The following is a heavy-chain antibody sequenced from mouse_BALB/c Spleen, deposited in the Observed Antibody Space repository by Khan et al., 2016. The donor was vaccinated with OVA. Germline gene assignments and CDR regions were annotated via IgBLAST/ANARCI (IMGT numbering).Heavy chain of an antibody. CDR1: GFSLTNYG. CDR2: IWRVGHT. Sequence: QVQLKESGPGLVAPSQSLSITCTISGFSLTNYGVNWVRQPPGTGLEWLVVIWRVGHTNYNLALKSRLSLRNDNSKRQVFLHMNSLQTDDTAMYFCSRQPCNRYYVMDYWGQGTSVTVSS. J-gene: IGHJ4*01. D-gene: IGHD6-1*01. V-gene: IGHV2-6-1*01. CDR3: SRQPCNRYYVMDY.